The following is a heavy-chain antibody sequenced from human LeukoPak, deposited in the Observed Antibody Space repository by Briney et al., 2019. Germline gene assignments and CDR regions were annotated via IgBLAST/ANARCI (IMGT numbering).Heavy chain of an antibody. Sequence: GGSLRLSCAASGFTFSSYWMHWVRQAPGKGLVWVSRINSDGSSTSYADSVKGRFTISRDNAKNTLYLQMNSLRAEDTAVYHCAREMGIVVVPAAVRWFDPWGQGTLVTVSS. CDR1: GFTFSSYW. V-gene: IGHV3-74*01. D-gene: IGHD2-2*03. CDR2: INSDGSST. CDR3: AREMGIVVVPAAVRWFDP. J-gene: IGHJ5*02.